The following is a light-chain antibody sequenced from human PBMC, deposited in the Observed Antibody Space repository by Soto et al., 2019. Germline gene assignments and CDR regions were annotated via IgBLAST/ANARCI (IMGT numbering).Light chain of an antibody. Sequence: EIVLTQSPGTLSLSPGERGTLSCRASQSVSSSYLAWYQQKPGQAPRLLIYGASSRATGIPDRFCGSGSGTDFTLTISRLEPEDFAVYYCQQYGSSPPWTFGQGTKVEIK. CDR2: GAS. CDR1: QSVSSSY. J-gene: IGKJ1*01. CDR3: QQYGSSPPWT. V-gene: IGKV3-20*01.